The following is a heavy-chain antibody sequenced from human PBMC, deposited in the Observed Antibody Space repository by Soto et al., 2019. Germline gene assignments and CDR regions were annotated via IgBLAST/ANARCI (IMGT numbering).Heavy chain of an antibody. CDR3: ARSTPDYDFWSGYSDYFDY. Sequence: EVQLVESGGGLVQPGGSLRLSCAASGFTFSSYSMNWVRQAPGKGLEWVSYISSSSSTIYYADSVKGRFTISRDNAKNSLYLQMNSLRDEDTAVYYCARSTPDYDFWSGYSDYFDYWGQGTLVTVSS. CDR2: ISSSSSTI. J-gene: IGHJ4*02. CDR1: GFTFSSYS. D-gene: IGHD3-3*01. V-gene: IGHV3-48*02.